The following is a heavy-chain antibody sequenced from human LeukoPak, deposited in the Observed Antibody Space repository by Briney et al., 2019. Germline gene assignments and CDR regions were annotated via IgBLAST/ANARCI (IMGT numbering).Heavy chain of an antibody. D-gene: IGHD1-1*01. J-gene: IGHJ6*03. CDR1: GFTFSSYA. CDR2: ISGSGGTT. CDR3: AKDGYDYYYYYMDV. Sequence: PGGSLRLSCAASGFTFSSYAMSWVRQAPGEGLEWVSAISGSGGTTYYADSVKGRFTISRDISKNTLYLQMNSLRAEDTAVYYCAKDGYDYYYYYMDVWGRGTAVTVSS. V-gene: IGHV3-23*01.